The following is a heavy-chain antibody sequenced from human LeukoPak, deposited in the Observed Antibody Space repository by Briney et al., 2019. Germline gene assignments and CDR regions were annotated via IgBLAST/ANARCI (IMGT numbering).Heavy chain of an antibody. Sequence: PSETLSLTCTVSGGSISSYYWSWIRQPPGKGLEWIGYIHYSVTSDYNPSLKSRVTMSVDMSTNKISLKLSSVTAADTAVYYCARGSGGDGSGSLWGQGTLVTVSS. D-gene: IGHD3-10*01. J-gene: IGHJ4*02. CDR2: IHYSVTS. CDR3: ARGSGGDGSGSL. CDR1: GGSISSYY. V-gene: IGHV4-59*01.